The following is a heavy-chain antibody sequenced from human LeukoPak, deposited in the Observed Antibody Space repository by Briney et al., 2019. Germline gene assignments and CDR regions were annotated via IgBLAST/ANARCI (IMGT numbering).Heavy chain of an antibody. Sequence: GGSLRLSCAASGFTFSSYAMSWVRQAPGKGLEWVSIISGSGGSTYYADSVMGRFTISRDNSKSTLYLQMNSLRAEDTAVYYCAKVGDSSGWYFFDYWGQGTLVTVSS. CDR3: AKVGDSSGWYFFDY. J-gene: IGHJ4*02. D-gene: IGHD6-19*01. CDR2: ISGSGGST. CDR1: GFTFSSYA. V-gene: IGHV3-23*01.